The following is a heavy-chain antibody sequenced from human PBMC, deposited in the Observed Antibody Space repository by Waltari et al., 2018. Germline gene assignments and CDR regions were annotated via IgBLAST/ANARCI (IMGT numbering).Heavy chain of an antibody. D-gene: IGHD2-21*01. V-gene: IGHV3-30-3*01. CDR3: ARVAVPYCGVDCYYTY. Sequence: QVQLVASGGGVVQPGRSLRLSCAASGFAFRRYGMVWVRQAPGKGLEWVAVISYDGNYKYYADSVKGRFTVSRDNSKNTLYLQINSLMPEDTAIYYCARVAVPYCGVDCYYTYWGQGTLVTVSS. CDR1: GFAFRRYG. J-gene: IGHJ4*02. CDR2: ISYDGNYK.